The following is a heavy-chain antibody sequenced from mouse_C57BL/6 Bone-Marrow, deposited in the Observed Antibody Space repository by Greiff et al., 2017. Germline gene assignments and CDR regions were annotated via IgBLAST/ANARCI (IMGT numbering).Heavy chain of an antibody. J-gene: IGHJ2*01. Sequence: LLQSGAELVRPGSSVKLSCKASCFTFMASAMNWVKQRTGHGLEWIGSFNMNSDATEYSENFKGKATLTANTSSSAAYMELSSLTTEDSAVYYCASFCYPCYFDYWGQGTTLTVSS. CDR2: FNMNSDAT. CDR3: ASFCYPCYFDY. D-gene: IGHD6-1*01. CDR1: CFTFMASA. V-gene: IGHV1-49*01.